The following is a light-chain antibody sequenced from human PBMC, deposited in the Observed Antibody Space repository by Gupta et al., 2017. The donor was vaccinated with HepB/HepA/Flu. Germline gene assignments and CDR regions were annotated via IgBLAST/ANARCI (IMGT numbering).Light chain of an antibody. CDR2: EVN. Sequence: QSALTQPPSASGSPGQSVTISCTGTSSDVGGYNHVSWYQQHPGTAPKLMIFEVNQRPSGVPDRFSGSKAGNTASLTVSGLQADDEANYYCSSYAGSNNVVFGGGTKLTVL. J-gene: IGLJ2*01. V-gene: IGLV2-8*01. CDR1: SSDVGGYNH. CDR3: SSYAGSNNVV.